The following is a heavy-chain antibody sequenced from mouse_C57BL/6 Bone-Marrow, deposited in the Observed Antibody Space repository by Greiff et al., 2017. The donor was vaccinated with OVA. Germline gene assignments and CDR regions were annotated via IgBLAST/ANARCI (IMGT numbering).Heavy chain of an antibody. J-gene: IGHJ2*01. D-gene: IGHD2-3*01. Sequence: VQLQQSGPELVKPGASVKIPCKASGYTFTDYNMDWVKQSHGQSLEWIGDINPNNGGTIYNQKFKGKATLTVDKSSSTAYMELRSLTSEDTAVYYCARGGWLLNFPFDYWGQGTTLTVSS. CDR3: ARGGWLLNFPFDY. CDR2: INPNNGGT. V-gene: IGHV1-18*01. CDR1: GYTFTDYN.